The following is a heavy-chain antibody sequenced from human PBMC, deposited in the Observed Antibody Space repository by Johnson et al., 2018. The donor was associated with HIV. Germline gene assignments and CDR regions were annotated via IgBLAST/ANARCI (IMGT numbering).Heavy chain of an antibody. CDR1: GFTFDDYG. J-gene: IGHJ3*02. D-gene: IGHD3-10*01. CDR3: AREYYGSGSDAFDI. V-gene: IGHV3-20*04. Sequence: VQLVESGGGVVRPGGSLRLSCVASGFTFDDYGMTWVRQAPGKGLEWVSGINWNGGSTAYADSVKGRFTISRDNAKNSLYLQMNSLRAEDTAVYYCAREYYGSGSDAFDIWGQGTMVTVSS. CDR2: INWNGGST.